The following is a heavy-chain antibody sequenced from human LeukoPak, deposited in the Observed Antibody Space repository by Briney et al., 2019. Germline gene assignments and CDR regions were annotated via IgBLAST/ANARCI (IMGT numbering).Heavy chain of an antibody. CDR2: INHSGST. CDR3: ARVSVQPDV. J-gene: IGHJ6*02. V-gene: IGHV4-34*01. Sequence: SETQSLNCDVYGASFSDYYWSWIRQPPGKGLEWIGEINHSGSTNYNPSLKSRVTISVDTSKNQFSLKLSSVTAADTAVYYCARVSVQPDVWGQGTTVTVSS. D-gene: IGHD5-18*01. CDR1: GASFSDYY.